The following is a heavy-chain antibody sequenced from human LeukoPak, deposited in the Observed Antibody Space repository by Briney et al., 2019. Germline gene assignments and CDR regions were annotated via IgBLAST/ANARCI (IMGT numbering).Heavy chain of an antibody. Sequence: PSETLSLTCTVSGGSISSSSFYWGWIRQPPGKGLEWNGSIYYSGSTYYNPSLKSRVTISVDTSKNQFSLKLSSVTAADTAVYYCARERHYYDSSGYRRHVLFDYWGQGTLVTVSS. D-gene: IGHD3-22*01. V-gene: IGHV4-39*02. CDR3: ARERHYYDSSGYRRHVLFDY. CDR2: IYYSGST. CDR1: GGSISSSSFY. J-gene: IGHJ4*02.